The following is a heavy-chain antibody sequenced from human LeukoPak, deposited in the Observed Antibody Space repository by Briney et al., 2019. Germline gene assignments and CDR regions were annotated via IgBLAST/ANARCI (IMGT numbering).Heavy chain of an antibody. D-gene: IGHD4/OR15-4a*01. CDR1: GFTFSSHA. V-gene: IGHV3-23*05. CDR3: ANEIRPNDY. CDR2: IDISGDST. Sequence: GGSLRLSCVVSGFTFSSHAMCWVRQAPGRGLEWVSSIDISGDSTSYADSVKGRFTISRDNSKNTLLLLMDSLRAEDSAIYYCANEIRPNDYWGQGTLVTVSS. J-gene: IGHJ4*02.